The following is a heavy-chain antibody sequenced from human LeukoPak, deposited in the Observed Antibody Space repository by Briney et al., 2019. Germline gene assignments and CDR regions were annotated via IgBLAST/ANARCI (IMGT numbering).Heavy chain of an antibody. CDR1: GYTFTSYG. D-gene: IGHD6-19*01. V-gene: IGHV1-18*01. J-gene: IGHJ6*03. CDR3: ARYVAVAGTGLVNYYYMDV. CDR2: ISAYNGNT. Sequence: AASVKVSCKASGYTFTSYGISWVRHAPGQGLEWMGWISAYNGNTNYAQKLQGRVTMTTDTSTSTAYMELRSLRSDDTAVYYCARYVAVAGTGLVNYYYMDVWGKGTTVTVSS.